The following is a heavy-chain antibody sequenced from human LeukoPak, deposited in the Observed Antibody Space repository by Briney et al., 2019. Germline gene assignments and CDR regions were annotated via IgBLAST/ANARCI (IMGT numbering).Heavy chain of an antibody. Sequence: ASVKVSCKASGGTFSSYAISWVRQAPGQGLEWMGWINPNSGGTNYAQKFQGRVTMTRDTSISTAYMELSRLRSDDTAVYYCARGRETYYDFWSGYYREAENYMDVWGKGTTVTVSS. J-gene: IGHJ6*03. D-gene: IGHD3-3*01. CDR1: GGTFSSYA. CDR2: INPNSGGT. CDR3: ARGRETYYDFWSGYYREAENYMDV. V-gene: IGHV1-2*02.